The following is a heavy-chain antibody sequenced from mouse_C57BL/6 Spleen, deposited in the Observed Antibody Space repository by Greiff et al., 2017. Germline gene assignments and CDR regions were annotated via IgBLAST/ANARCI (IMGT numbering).Heavy chain of an antibody. CDR2: INPNNGGT. V-gene: IGHV1-26*01. J-gene: IGHJ2*01. D-gene: IGHD2-2*01. Sequence: EVQLQQSGPELVKPGASVKISCKASGYTFTDYYMNWVKQSHGKSLEWIGDINPNNGGTSYNQKFKGKATLTVDKSSSTAYMELRSLTSEDSAVYYCARRLPGYFDYWGQGTTLTVSS. CDR1: GYTFTDYY. CDR3: ARRLPGYFDY.